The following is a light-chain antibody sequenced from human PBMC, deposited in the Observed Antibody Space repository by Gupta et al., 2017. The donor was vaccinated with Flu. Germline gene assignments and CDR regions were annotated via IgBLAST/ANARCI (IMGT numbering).Light chain of an antibody. CDR2: EVN. CDR1: RSDIGAYNY. CDR3: SAYTTSNSWV. J-gene: IGLJ3*02. V-gene: IGLV2-14*01. Sequence: SITISCTGTRSDIGAYNYVSWYQQYPDRAPKMLLYEVNKGSSGAASRFSGSRSGNTAYLTISGLQVEDDAFYHCSAYTTSNSWVFGGGMKVSVL.